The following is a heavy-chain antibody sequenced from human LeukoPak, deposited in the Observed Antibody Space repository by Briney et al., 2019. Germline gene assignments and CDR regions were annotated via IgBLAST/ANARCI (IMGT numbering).Heavy chain of an antibody. CDR1: GFTFSSYG. J-gene: IGHJ4*02. D-gene: IGHD2-15*01. Sequence: GGSLRLSCAASGFTFSSYGMHWVRQAPGKGLEWVAVISYDGSNKYYADSVKGRFTISRDNSKNTLYLQMNSLRAEDTAVYYCAKVGYCSGGSCADGGVDYWGQGTLVTVSS. CDR3: AKVGYCSGGSCADGGVDY. V-gene: IGHV3-30*18. CDR2: ISYDGSNK.